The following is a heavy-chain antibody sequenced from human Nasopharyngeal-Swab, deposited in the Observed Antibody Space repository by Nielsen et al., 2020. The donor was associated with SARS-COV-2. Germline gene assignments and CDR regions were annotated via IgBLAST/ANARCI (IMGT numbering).Heavy chain of an antibody. CDR2: INAGNGNT. CDR3: ARDLYGYRP. Sequence: ASVKVSCKASGYTFTSYAMHWVRQAPGQRLEWMGWINAGNGNTKYSRKFQGRVTITRDTSASTAYMELSSLRSEDTAVYYCARDLYGYRPWGQGTLVTVSS. V-gene: IGHV1-3*01. J-gene: IGHJ5*02. D-gene: IGHD5-24*01. CDR1: GYTFTSYA.